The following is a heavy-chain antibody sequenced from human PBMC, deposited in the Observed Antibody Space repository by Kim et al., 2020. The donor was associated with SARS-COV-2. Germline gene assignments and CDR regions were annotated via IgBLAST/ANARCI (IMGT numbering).Heavy chain of an antibody. J-gene: IGHJ4*02. V-gene: IGHV3-33*06. Sequence: GGSLRLSCAASGFTFSSYGMHWVRQAPGKGLEWVAVIWYDGSNKYYADSVKGRFTISRDNSKNTLYLQMNSLRAEDTAVYYCAKGARYGSGSYPLPSPTPFDYWGQGTLVTVSS. D-gene: IGHD3-10*01. CDR1: GFTFSSYG. CDR3: AKGARYGSGSYPLPSPTPFDY. CDR2: IWYDGSNK.